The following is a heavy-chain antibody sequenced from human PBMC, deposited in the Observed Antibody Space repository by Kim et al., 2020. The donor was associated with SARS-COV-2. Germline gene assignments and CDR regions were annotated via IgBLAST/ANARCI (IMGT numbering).Heavy chain of an antibody. CDR3: ARGGTMVRGAIPDY. D-gene: IGHD3-10*01. CDR2: ISSSSSYI. V-gene: IGHV3-21*01. Sequence: GGSLRLSCAASGFTFSSYSMNWVRQAPGKGLEWVSSISSSSSYIYYADSVKGRFTISRDNAKNSLYLQMNSLRAEDTAVYYCARGGTMVRGAIPDYWGQGTLVTVSS. J-gene: IGHJ4*02. CDR1: GFTFSSYS.